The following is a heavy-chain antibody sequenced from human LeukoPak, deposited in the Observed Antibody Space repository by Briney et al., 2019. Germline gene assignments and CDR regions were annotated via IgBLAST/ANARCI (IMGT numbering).Heavy chain of an antibody. V-gene: IGHV1-69*13. CDR2: IIPIFGTA. CDR1: GGTFSSYA. J-gene: IGHJ6*02. D-gene: IGHD6-13*01. CDR3: ARGGPGPILVLGGMDV. Sequence: ASVKVSCKASGGTFSSYAISWVRQAPGQGLEWMGRIIPIFGTANYAQKFQGRVPITADESTSTAYMELSSLRSEDTAVYYCARGGPGPILVLGGMDVWGQGTTVTVSS.